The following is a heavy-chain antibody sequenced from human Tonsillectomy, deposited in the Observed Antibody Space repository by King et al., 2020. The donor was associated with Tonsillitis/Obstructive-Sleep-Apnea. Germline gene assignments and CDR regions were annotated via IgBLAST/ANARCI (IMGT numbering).Heavy chain of an antibody. Sequence: VQLVESGGGLVQPGGSPRLSCAASGFTFSTYGMSWVRQAPGKGPEWVSVISGSGNSTYYSDSVKGRFTISRDNSKNTLYLQMNSLRTEDTAVYYCAKDHRGGRYCSGNSCPTFGMDVWGQGTTVTVSS. D-gene: IGHD2-15*01. V-gene: IGHV3-23*04. CDR1: GFTFSTYG. CDR3: AKDHRGGRYCSGNSCPTFGMDV. J-gene: IGHJ6*02. CDR2: ISGSGNST.